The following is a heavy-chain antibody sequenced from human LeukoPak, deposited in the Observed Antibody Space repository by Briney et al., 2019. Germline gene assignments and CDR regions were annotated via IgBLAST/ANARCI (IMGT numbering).Heavy chain of an antibody. CDR3: AKGPSSGYSTSWHDR. Sequence: GGSLRLSCAASGFIFSSYEFNWVRQAPGKGLEWVSGISGSGGNTYYTDSVNGRFTISRDNSKNALYLQMNSLRAEDTAVYYCAKGPSSGYSTSWHDRWGQGTLVTVSS. V-gene: IGHV3-23*01. CDR1: GFIFSSYE. D-gene: IGHD6-13*01. J-gene: IGHJ5*02. CDR2: ISGSGGNT.